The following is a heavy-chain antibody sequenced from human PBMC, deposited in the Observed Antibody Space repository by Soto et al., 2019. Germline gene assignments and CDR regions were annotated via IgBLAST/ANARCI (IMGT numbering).Heavy chain of an antibody. D-gene: IGHD6-13*01. Sequence: GASVKVSCKASGYTFTTFGISWVRQAPGQGLEWMGIINPSGGSTSYAQKFQGRVTMTRDTSTSTVYMELSSLRSEDTAVYCCARAGRGERQQLVRGSWFDPWGQGTLVTVSS. V-gene: IGHV1-46*01. CDR3: ARAGRGERQQLVRGSWFDP. CDR2: INPSGGST. CDR1: GYTFTTFG. J-gene: IGHJ5*02.